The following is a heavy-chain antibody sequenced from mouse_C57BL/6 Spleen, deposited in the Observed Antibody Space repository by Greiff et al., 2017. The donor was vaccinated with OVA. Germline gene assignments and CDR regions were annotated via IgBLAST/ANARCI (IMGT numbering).Heavy chain of an antibody. CDR2: INYDGSST. Sequence: EVMLVESEGGLVQPGSSMKLSCTASGFTFSDYYMAWVRQVPEKGLEWVANINYDGSSTYYLDSLKSRFIISRDNAKNILYLQMSSLKSEDTATYYCARALDSHFDYWGQGTTLTVSS. V-gene: IGHV5-16*01. CDR3: ARALDSHFDY. CDR1: GFTFSDYY. J-gene: IGHJ2*01.